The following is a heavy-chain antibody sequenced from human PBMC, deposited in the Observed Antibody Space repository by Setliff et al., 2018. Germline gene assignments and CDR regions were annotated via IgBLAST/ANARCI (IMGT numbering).Heavy chain of an antibody. J-gene: IGHJ6*03. Sequence: SETLSLTCAASGGTFSYYYWTWIRQSPGKGLEWIGEINHTGSTKYNPSLKSRLTISVDTSKNQFSLNLRSVTAADTAVYYCARGQVMVAAAPWSHYMDVWGPGTTVTVSS. CDR3: ARGQVMVAAAPWSHYMDV. CDR2: INHTGST. D-gene: IGHD2-15*01. V-gene: IGHV4-34*01. CDR1: GGTFSYYY.